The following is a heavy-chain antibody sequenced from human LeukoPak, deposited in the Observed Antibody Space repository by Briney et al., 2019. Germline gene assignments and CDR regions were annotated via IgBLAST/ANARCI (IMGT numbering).Heavy chain of an antibody. CDR3: AKDRPSGYYDSSGYDY. D-gene: IGHD3-22*01. V-gene: IGHV3-30*18. CDR2: ISYDGSNK. Sequence: GGSLRLSCAASGFTFSSYGMHWVRQAPGKGLEWVAVISYDGSNKYYADSVKGLFTISRDNSKNTLYLQMNSLRAEDTAVYYCAKDRPSGYYDSSGYDYWGQGTLVTVSS. J-gene: IGHJ4*02. CDR1: GFTFSSYG.